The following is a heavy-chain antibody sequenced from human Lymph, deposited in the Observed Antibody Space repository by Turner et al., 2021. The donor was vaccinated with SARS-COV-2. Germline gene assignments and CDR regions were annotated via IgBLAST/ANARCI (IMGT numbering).Heavy chain of an antibody. CDR3: ARGFDY. CDR1: GGSISSYY. J-gene: IGHJ5*01. V-gene: IGHV4-59*01. CDR2: IYYSGST. Sequence: QWQLQESGPGRVKPSETLSLTCTGSGGSISSYYWSWIRKPPGKAQEWLGYIYYSGSTNYTPSPKSPVTISVDTSKNQFSLKLSSVTAADTAVYYCARGFDYWGHGTLVTVSS.